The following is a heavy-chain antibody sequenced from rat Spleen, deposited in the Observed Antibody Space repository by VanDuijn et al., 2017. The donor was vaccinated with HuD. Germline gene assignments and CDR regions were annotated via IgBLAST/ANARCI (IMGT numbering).Heavy chain of an antibody. D-gene: IGHD5-1*01. V-gene: IGHV2-45*01. J-gene: IGHJ4*01. Sequence: QVQLMESGPGLVQPSETLSLTCTVSGFSLINSRVHWVRQPPGKGLAWVGVMWRSGSTEYNSGLKSRLSISRDTSKNHIFLKMNSLQSEATTTYYCARAPGNGYVMDAWGQGASVTVSS. CDR1: GFSLINSR. CDR3: ARAPGNGYVMDA. CDR2: MWRSGST.